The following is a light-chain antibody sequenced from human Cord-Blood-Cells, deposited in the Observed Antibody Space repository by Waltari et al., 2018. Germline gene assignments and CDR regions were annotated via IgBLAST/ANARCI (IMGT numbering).Light chain of an antibody. V-gene: IGKV1-27*01. Sequence: DIQMTQSPSSLSASVGDRVTITCRASQGISNYVAWYKQKPGKVPKLLIYAASTLQSGVPARFSRSGSGTDFTLTINRLQPEYVATYYCQKYNSAPRITVGGGTKVEIK. J-gene: IGKJ4*01. CDR1: QGISNY. CDR3: QKYNSAPRIT. CDR2: AAS.